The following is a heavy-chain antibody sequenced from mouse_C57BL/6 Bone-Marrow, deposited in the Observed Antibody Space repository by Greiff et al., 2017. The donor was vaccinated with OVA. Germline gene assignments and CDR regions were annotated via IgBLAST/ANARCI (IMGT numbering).Heavy chain of an antibody. CDR3: ARSRIYGNYVIFDY. CDR1: GYAFSSSW. D-gene: IGHD2-1*01. V-gene: IGHV1-82*01. J-gene: IGHJ2*01. Sequence: VQLQQSGPELVKPGASVKISCKASGYAFSSSWMNWVKQRPGKGLEWIGRIYPGDGDTNYNGKFKGKATLTADKSSSTAYMQLSSLTSEDSAVYFCARSRIYGNYVIFDYWGQGTTLTVSS. CDR2: IYPGDGDT.